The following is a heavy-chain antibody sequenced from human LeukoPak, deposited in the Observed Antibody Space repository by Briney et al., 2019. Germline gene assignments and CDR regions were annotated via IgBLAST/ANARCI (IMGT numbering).Heavy chain of an antibody. CDR1: GFTFSSYA. CDR3: VKGRRYSGSSADY. CDR2: ISTDGGHT. D-gene: IGHD6-6*01. V-gene: IGHV3-64D*09. J-gene: IGHJ4*02. Sequence: GRCLRLSCSTSGFTFSSYAMHWVRQAPGKGLQYVSAISTDGGHTYYADSLKGRFTISRDNSKNTLYLQMSSLRADDTAVYYCVKGRRYSGSSADYWGQGTLVTVSS.